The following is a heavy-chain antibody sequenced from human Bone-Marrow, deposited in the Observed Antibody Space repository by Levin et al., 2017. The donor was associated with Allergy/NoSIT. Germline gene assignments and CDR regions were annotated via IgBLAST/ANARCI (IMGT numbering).Heavy chain of an antibody. CDR3: ARPRTGRSSVMDV. CDR1: GFPFSLSD. J-gene: IGHJ6*04. Sequence: LSLTCAASGFPFSLSDMNWVRQAPGKGLEWVSSISTSSDYKYYADSVKGRFTISRDNAKKSLYLQMETLRAEDTAVYYCARPRTGRSSVMDVWGKGTTVTVSS. D-gene: IGHD7-27*01. V-gene: IGHV3-21*01. CDR2: ISTSSDYK.